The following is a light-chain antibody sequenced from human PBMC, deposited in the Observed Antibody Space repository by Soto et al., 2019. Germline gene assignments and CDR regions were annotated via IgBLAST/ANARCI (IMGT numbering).Light chain of an antibody. CDR2: GNI. J-gene: IGLJ3*02. CDR3: QSYDSSLSAWV. CDR1: SSNIGAGYD. Sequence: QSVLTQPPSVSGAPGQRFTMSCTGSSSNIGAGYDVHWFQQLPGTAPRLLIYGNINRLSGVPARFSGSKSGTSASLAITGLQAEDEADYYCQSYDSSLSAWVFGGGTKLTVL. V-gene: IGLV1-40*01.